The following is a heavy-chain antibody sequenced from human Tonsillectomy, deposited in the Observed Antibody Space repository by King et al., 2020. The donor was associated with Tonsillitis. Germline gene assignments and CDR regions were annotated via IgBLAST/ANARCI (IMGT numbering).Heavy chain of an antibody. Sequence: VQLVESGGTLVQPGGSLRLSCAASGFPFSNYAMSWVRQAPGKGLEWVSGISGIGGNTYYADSVKGRFTISRDNFRNTLYLQMNSLRAEDTAVYYCAKESGSYYLIDYWGQGTQVTVSS. CDR3: AKESGSYYLIDY. V-gene: IGHV3-23*04. D-gene: IGHD1-26*01. CDR2: ISGIGGNT. CDR1: GFPFSNYA. J-gene: IGHJ4*02.